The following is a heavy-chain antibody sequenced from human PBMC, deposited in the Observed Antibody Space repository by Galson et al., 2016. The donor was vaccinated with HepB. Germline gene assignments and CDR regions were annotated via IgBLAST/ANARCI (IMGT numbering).Heavy chain of an antibody. J-gene: IGHJ6*02. Sequence: SVKVSCKASGFPFTSFGITWVRQAPGQKLEWMGWISAYNGNTDYAQNLQDRVTMTTDTSTGTAYMELRSLRSDDTAVYYCARDFQTVLFSPQYFYYDMDVWAQGTTVTVTS. V-gene: IGHV1-18*01. D-gene: IGHD2-8*01. CDR2: ISAYNGNT. CDR3: ARDFQTVLFSPQYFYYDMDV. CDR1: GFPFTSFG.